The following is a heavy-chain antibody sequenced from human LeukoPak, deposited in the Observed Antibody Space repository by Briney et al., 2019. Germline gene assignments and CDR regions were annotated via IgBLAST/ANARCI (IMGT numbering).Heavy chain of an antibody. CDR3: AREKRIAVAGLDYGMDV. V-gene: IGHV3-7*01. CDR2: IREDGGQM. CDR1: GFTFDNSW. Sequence: PGGSLRLSCVASGFTFDNSWMTWVRQAPGKGLEWVANIREDGGQMYYVDSVKGRFTVSRDNAKNSLYLQMNSLRAEDTAVYYCAREKRIAVAGLDYGMDVWGQGTTVTVSS. D-gene: IGHD6-19*01. J-gene: IGHJ6*02.